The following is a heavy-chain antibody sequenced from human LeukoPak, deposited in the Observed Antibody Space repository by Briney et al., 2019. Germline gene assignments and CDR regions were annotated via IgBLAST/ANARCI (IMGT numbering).Heavy chain of an antibody. CDR1: GGTFSSYA. J-gene: IGHJ6*04. V-gene: IGHV1-69*01. Sequence: ASVKVPCKASGGTFSSYAISWVRQAPGQGLEWMGGIIPIFGTANYAQKFQGRVTITADESTSTAYMELSSLRSEDTAVYYCARDGCSGGSCYTLRRDYYYYGMDVWGKGTTVTVSS. CDR2: IIPIFGTA. CDR3: ARDGCSGGSCYTLRRDYYYYGMDV. D-gene: IGHD2-15*01.